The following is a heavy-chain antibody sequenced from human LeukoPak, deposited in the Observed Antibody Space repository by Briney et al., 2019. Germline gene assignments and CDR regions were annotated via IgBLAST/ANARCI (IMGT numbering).Heavy chain of an antibody. D-gene: IGHD2-2*01. CDR2: ISGSGGST. V-gene: IGHV3-23*01. Sequence: QSGGSLRLSCAASGFTFSSYGMSWVRQAPGKGLEWVSAISGSGGSTYYADSVKGRFTISRDNSKNTLYLQMNSLRAEDTAVYYCAKDAVHPYWYQLLVLYFDYWGQGTLVTVSS. CDR3: AKDAVHPYWYQLLVLYFDY. CDR1: GFTFSSYG. J-gene: IGHJ4*02.